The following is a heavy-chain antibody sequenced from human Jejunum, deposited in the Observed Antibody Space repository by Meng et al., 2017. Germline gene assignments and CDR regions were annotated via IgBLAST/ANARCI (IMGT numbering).Heavy chain of an antibody. CDR3: ARALGAYGDSGFAY. CDR2: ISHSGST. D-gene: IGHD4-17*01. V-gene: IGHV4-34*01. J-gene: IGHJ4*02. CDR1: GGSLKDFY. Sequence: QVQRQQWGARLLKPSETLSPTCAVSGGSLKDFYWNWIRQPPGKGLEWIGEISHSGSTNYNPSLKSRVPISVDRSQNQLSLKLTSMSGTDTAVYFCARALGAYGDSGFAYWGQGALVTVSS.